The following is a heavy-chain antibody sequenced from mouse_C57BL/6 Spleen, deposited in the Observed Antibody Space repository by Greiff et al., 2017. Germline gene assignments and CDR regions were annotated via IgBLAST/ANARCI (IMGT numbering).Heavy chain of an antibody. CDR3: ARDTGIYFDY. Sequence: EVQVVESGGGLVKPGGSLKLSCAASGFTFSSYAMSWVRQTPEKRLEWVATISDGGSYTYYPDNVKGRFTISRDNAKNNLYLQMSHLKSEDTAMYYCARDTGIYFDYWGQGTPLTVSS. J-gene: IGHJ2*01. D-gene: IGHD4-1*01. CDR1: GFTFSSYA. CDR2: ISDGGSYT. V-gene: IGHV5-4*01.